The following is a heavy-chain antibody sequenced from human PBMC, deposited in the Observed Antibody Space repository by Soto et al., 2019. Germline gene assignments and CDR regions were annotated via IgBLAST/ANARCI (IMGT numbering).Heavy chain of an antibody. CDR2: IWYDGSNK. Sequence: QVQLVESGGGVVKPGRSLRLSCAASGFTFSSYGMHWVRQAPGKGLEWVAVIWYDGSNKYYADSVTSRFTISRETSKKALYVQMNSLSADETAVYYCARGAEVSSFYDDDDFDVWGTGTTVTVSS. V-gene: IGHV3-33*01. CDR3: ARGAEVSSFYDDDDFDV. J-gene: IGHJ6*03. D-gene: IGHD3-10*01. CDR1: GFTFSSYG.